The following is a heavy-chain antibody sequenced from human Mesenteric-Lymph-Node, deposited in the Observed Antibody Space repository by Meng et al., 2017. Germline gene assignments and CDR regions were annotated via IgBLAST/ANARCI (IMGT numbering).Heavy chain of an antibody. D-gene: IGHD3-22*01. J-gene: IGHJ4*02. CDR3: ASSYDSSGYSYYDC. Sequence: GGSLRLSCAASGFTFSSYGMHWVRQAPGKGLEWVAVIWYDGSNKYYADSVKGRFTISRDNSKNTLYLQMNSLRAEDTAVYYCASSYDSSGYSYYDCWGQGTLVTVSS. CDR2: IWYDGSNK. CDR1: GFTFSSYG. V-gene: IGHV3-33*01.